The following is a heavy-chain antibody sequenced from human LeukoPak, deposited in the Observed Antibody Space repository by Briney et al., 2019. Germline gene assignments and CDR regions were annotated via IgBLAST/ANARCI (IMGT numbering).Heavy chain of an antibody. CDR1: GGSFSGYY. J-gene: IGHJ4*02. CDR2: INHSGST. D-gene: IGHD3-9*01. CDR3: ARVDYDILTGSSYYFDY. Sequence: PSETLSLTCAVYGGSFSGYYWSWIRQPPGKGREWIGEINHSGSTNYNPSLKSRVTISVDTSKNQFSLKLSSVTAADTAVYYCARVDYDILTGSSYYFDYWGQGTLVTVSS. V-gene: IGHV4-34*01.